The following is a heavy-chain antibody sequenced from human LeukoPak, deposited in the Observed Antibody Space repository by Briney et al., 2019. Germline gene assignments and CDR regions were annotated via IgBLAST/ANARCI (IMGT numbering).Heavy chain of an antibody. CDR3: ARLSDSDSSGYYWGFEY. Sequence: SETLSLTCTVSGGSINSYYWSWIRQPPGKGLECIGYIYYSGSTNYNPSLKSRVAISVDTSKNQFSLNLSSMTAADTAVYYCARLSDSDSSGYYWGFEYWGQGTLVTVSS. J-gene: IGHJ4*02. D-gene: IGHD3-22*01. CDR1: GGSINSYY. CDR2: IYYSGST. V-gene: IGHV4-59*08.